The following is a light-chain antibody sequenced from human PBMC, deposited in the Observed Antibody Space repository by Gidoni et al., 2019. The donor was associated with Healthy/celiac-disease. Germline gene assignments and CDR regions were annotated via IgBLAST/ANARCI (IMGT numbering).Light chain of an antibody. CDR3: QQYGSSPPHT. Sequence: VLTQSPGTLSLSPGERATLSCRASQSVSSSYLAWYQQKPGQAPRLLIYGASSRATGIPDRFSGSGSGTDFTLTISRLEPEDFAVYYCQQYGSSPPHTFGQGTKLEIK. J-gene: IGKJ2*01. V-gene: IGKV3-20*01. CDR2: GAS. CDR1: QSVSSSY.